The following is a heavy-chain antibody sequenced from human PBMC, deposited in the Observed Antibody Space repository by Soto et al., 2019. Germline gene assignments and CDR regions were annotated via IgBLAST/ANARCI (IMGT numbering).Heavy chain of an antibody. CDR3: ARDSHDYGDYRIDYYYYGMDA. J-gene: IGHJ6*02. D-gene: IGHD4-17*01. CDR2: IYSGGST. V-gene: IGHV3-53*01. CDR1: GFTVSSNY. Sequence: GSLRLSCAASGFTVSSNYMSWVRQAPGKGLEWVSVIYSGGSTYYADSVKGRFTISRDNSKNTLYLQMNSLRAEDTAVYYCARDSHDYGDYRIDYYYYGMDAWGQGTTVTVSS.